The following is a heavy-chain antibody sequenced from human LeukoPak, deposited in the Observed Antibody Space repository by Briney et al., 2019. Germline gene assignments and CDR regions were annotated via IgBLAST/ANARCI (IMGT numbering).Heavy chain of an antibody. CDR1: GITFSTYS. CDR3: ARGRVYCSGTSCYEDY. V-gene: IGHV3-48*02. CDR2: ISSSTSTI. D-gene: IGHD2-2*01. Sequence: GGSLRLSCAASGITFSTYSMTWVRQAPGKGLEWVSYISSSTSTIYYADSVKGRFTISRDNAKNSLYLQMNSLRDEDTAVYYCARGRVYCSGTSCYEDYWGQGTLVTVSS. J-gene: IGHJ4*02.